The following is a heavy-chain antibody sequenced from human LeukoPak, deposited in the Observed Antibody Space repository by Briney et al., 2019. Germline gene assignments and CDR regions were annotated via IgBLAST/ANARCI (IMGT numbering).Heavy chain of an antibody. J-gene: IGHJ4*02. D-gene: IGHD7-27*01. CDR2: ITWNGGDT. CDR1: GFTFDDYG. Sequence: PGGSLRLSCAASGFTFDDYGMGWVRQAPGKGLEWVSGITWNGGDTGYADSVKGRFTISRDNSKNTLYLQMNSLRAEDTAVYYCAKDKRVSFLGYYYFDYWGQGTLVTVSS. V-gene: IGHV3-20*04. CDR3: AKDKRVSFLGYYYFDY.